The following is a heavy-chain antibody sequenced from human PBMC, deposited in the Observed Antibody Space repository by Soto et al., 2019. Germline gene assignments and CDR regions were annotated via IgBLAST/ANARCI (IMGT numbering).Heavy chain of an antibody. V-gene: IGHV1-18*04. CDR1: GYTFTGYY. J-gene: IGHJ5*02. CDR2: ISAYNGNT. Sequence: ASVKVSCKASGYTFTGYYMHWVRQAPGQGLEWMGWISAYNGNTNYAQKLQGRVTMTTDTSTSTAYMELRSLRSDDTAVYYCARVGVNTAMGPYNWFDPGGKEPLVTVP. CDR3: ARVGVNTAMGPYNWFDP. D-gene: IGHD5-18*01.